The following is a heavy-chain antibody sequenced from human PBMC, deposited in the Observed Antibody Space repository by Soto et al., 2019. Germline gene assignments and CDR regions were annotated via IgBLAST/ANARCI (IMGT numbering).Heavy chain of an antibody. CDR2: INAGNGNT. CDR1: GYTFTSYA. D-gene: IGHD3-10*01. J-gene: IGHJ5*02. V-gene: IGHV1-3*01. Sequence: QVQLVQSGAEVKKPGASVKVSCKASGYTFTSYAMHWVRQAPGQRLEWMGWINAGNGNTKYSQKFQGRVTITRDTSAGTAYMELVSLRSEDTAVYYCARLELLWFGAQYCFDPWVQGTLVTVSS. CDR3: ARLELLWFGAQYCFDP.